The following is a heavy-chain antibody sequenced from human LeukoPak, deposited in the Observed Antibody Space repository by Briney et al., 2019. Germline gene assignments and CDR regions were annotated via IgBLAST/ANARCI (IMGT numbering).Heavy chain of an antibody. CDR1: GGSISSGDYY. J-gene: IGHJ4*02. D-gene: IGHD1-14*01. CDR2: IYYSGST. V-gene: IGHV4-30-4*08. CDR3: ARESEQYSFDY. Sequence: SETLSLTCTVSGGSISSGDYYWSWIRQPPGKGLEWIGYIYYSGSTYYNPSLKSRVTISVDTSKNQFSLKLSSVTAADTAAYYCARESEQYSFDYWGQGTLVTVSS.